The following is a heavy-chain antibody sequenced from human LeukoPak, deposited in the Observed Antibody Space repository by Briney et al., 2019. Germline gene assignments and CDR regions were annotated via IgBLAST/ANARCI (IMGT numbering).Heavy chain of an antibody. V-gene: IGHV3-9*01. CDR1: GFTFDDYA. D-gene: IGHD3-16*01. CDR3: ARDYAVGESFDI. CDR2: ISWNSGSI. J-gene: IGHJ3*02. Sequence: GGSLRLSCAASGFTFDDYAMHWVRQAPGKGLEWVSGISWNSGSIGYADSVKGRYTISRDNAKNSLYLQMNSLRAEDTAVYYCARDYAVGESFDIWGQGTLVTVSS.